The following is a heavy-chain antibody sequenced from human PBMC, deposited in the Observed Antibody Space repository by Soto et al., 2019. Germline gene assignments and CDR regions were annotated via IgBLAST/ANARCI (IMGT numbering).Heavy chain of an antibody. CDR3: VSSHNHGDYEHYYYYGMDV. Sequence: GGSLRLSCAASGFTFSSYGMHWVRQAPGKGLEWVAVIWYDGSNKYYADSVKGRFTISRDNSKNTLYLQMNSLRAEDTAVYYCVSSHNHGDYEHYYYYGMDVWGQGTTVTVSS. D-gene: IGHD4-17*01. V-gene: IGHV3-33*01. CDR2: IWYDGSNK. CDR1: GFTFSSYG. J-gene: IGHJ6*02.